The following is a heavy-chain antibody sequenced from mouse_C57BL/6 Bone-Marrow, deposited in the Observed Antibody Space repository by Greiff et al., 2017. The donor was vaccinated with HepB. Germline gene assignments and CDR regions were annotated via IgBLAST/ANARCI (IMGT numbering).Heavy chain of an antibody. Sequence: QVQLQQSGAELARPGASVKLSCKASGYTFTSYGISWVKQRTGQGLEWIGEIYPRSGNTYYNEKFKGKATLTADKSSSTAYMELRSLTSEDSAVYFCARAFYDGYYAYWGQGTLVTVSA. V-gene: IGHV1-81*01. CDR3: ARAFYDGYYAY. J-gene: IGHJ3*01. CDR2: IYPRSGNT. D-gene: IGHD2-3*01. CDR1: GYTFTSYG.